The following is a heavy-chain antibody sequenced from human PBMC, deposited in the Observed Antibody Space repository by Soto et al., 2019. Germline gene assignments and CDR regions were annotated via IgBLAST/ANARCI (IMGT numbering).Heavy chain of an antibody. CDR2: IDPEDGET. D-gene: IGHD3-10*01. CDR1: GYTFTDYY. V-gene: IGHV1-69-2*01. CDR3: ARELQNYGFHS. Sequence: AASVKVSCKVSGYTFTDYYMHWVRQAPGKGLEWMGLIDPEDGETIYAEKFQGRVTITADTSTDTAYMHLSSLKLEDTAVYFCARELQNYGFHSWGQGTLVTVSS. J-gene: IGHJ5*02.